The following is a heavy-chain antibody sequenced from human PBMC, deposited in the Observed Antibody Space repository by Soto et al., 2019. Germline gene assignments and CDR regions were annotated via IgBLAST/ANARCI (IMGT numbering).Heavy chain of an antibody. Sequence: GSLRLSCAASEFTFTSYAISWVRQAPGKGLEWVSGISGSDGSTHYADSVKGRFTISRDNSKNTLYLQMNSLRAEDTAVYYCACRLLGGDTTHSFDYWGQGTLVTVSS. CDR2: ISGSDGST. CDR3: ACRLLGGDTTHSFDY. J-gene: IGHJ4*02. CDR1: EFTFTSYA. D-gene: IGHD3-16*01. V-gene: IGHV3-23*01.